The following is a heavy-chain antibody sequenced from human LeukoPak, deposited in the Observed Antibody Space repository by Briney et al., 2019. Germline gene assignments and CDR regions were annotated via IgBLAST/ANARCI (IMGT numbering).Heavy chain of an antibody. CDR3: ASGGGGVSDAFDI. D-gene: IGHD2-8*02. CDR2: ISSSSSYI. V-gene: IGHV3-21*01. J-gene: IGHJ3*02. CDR1: GFTFSSYW. Sequence: GGSLRLSCAASGFTFSSYWMNWVRQAPGKGLEWVSSISSSSSYIHYADSVKGRFTISRDNAKNSLYLQMNSLRAEDTAVYYCASGGGGVSDAFDIWGQGTMVTVSS.